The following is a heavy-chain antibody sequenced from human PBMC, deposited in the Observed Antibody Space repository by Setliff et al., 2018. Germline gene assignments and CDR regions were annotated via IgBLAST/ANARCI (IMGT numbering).Heavy chain of an antibody. J-gene: IGHJ4*02. CDR3: ARTQVVPAATYSIDY. CDR2: ISSSSSTI. Sequence: GGSLRLSCVASGFTFRSYSMNWVRQAPGKGLEWVSYISSSSSTIYYADSVKGRFTISRDNAKNLLYLQMNSLRAEDTAVYYCARTQVVPAATYSIDYWGQGTLVTVSS. CDR1: GFTFRSYS. V-gene: IGHV3-48*01. D-gene: IGHD2-2*01.